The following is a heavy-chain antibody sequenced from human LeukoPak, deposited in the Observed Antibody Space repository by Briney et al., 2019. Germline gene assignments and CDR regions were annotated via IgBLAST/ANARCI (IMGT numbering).Heavy chain of an antibody. J-gene: IGHJ4*02. CDR1: GGSISSYY. CDR2: IYYSGST. V-gene: IGHV4-59*01. CDR3: ARDLEYSSSLGY. D-gene: IGHD6-6*01. Sequence: PSETLSLTCTVSGGSISSYYWSWIRQPPGKGLEWIGYIYYSGSTNYNPSLKSRVTISVYTSKNQFSLKLSSVTAADTAVYYCARDLEYSSSLGYWGQGTLVTVSS.